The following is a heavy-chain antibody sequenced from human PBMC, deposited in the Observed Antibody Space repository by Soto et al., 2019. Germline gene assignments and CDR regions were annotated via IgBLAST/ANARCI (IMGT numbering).Heavy chain of an antibody. D-gene: IGHD2-21*02. Sequence: QVQLQESGPGLVRPSETLSLTCTVSGGSINSYCWSWIRQPPGKGLEWIGYIDYSGSTNYNPSLKSRVTISVDKSKNQFSLNLSSVTAADTAVYYCASAEYCTGGDCRERNYYFGMDVWGQGTTVTVSS. V-gene: IGHV4-59*01. CDR3: ASAEYCTGGDCRERNYYFGMDV. CDR2: IDYSGST. J-gene: IGHJ6*02. CDR1: GGSINSYC.